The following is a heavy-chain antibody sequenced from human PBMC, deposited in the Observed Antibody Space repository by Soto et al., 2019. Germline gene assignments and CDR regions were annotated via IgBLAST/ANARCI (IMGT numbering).Heavy chain of an antibody. V-gene: IGHV4-30-4*01. J-gene: IGHJ6*02. CDR3: ASRTPNSPYYYYGMDV. D-gene: IGHD2-8*01. Sequence: PSETLYLTCTVSGGSISSGDYYWSWIRPPPGKGLEWIGYIYYSGSTYYNPSLKSRVTISVDTSKNQSSLKLSSVTAADTAVYYCASRTPNSPYYYYGMDVWGQGTTVT. CDR1: GGSISSGDYY. CDR2: IYYSGST.